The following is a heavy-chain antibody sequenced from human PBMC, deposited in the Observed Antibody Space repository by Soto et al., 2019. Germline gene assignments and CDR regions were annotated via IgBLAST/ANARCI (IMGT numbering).Heavy chain of an antibody. V-gene: IGHV5-51*01. CDR3: AAAIGVTESAYFHH. D-gene: IGHD6-19*01. CDR1: GYSFTSCW. CDR2: IYPGDSDT. Sequence: PGESLKISCKGSGYSFTSCWIGWVRQMPGKGLEWMGIIYPGDSDTRYSPSFQGQVTISADKSISTAYLQWTSLKASDTATYYCAAAIGVTESAYFHHWGQGTRVTVSS. J-gene: IGHJ1*01.